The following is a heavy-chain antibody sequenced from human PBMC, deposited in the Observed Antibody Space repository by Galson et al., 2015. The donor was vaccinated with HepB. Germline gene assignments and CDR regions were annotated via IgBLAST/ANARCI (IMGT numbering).Heavy chain of an antibody. Sequence: SVKVSCKAFGGTFSSYPISWVRQAPGQGLEWMGGIIPLFGTANYAQKFQGRVTITADESTSTAYMELSSLRSEDTAVYYCARSDILTGYDDQDPIWHFDLWGRGTLITVSS. CDR1: GGTFSSYP. CDR2: IIPLFGTA. J-gene: IGHJ2*01. CDR3: ARSDILTGYDDQDPIWHFDL. D-gene: IGHD3-9*01. V-gene: IGHV1-69*13.